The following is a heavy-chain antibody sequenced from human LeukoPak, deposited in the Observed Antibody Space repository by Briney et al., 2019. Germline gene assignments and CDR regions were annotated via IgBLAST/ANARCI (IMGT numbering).Heavy chain of an antibody. D-gene: IGHD1-14*01. CDR3: ARSDVDHGDMDV. J-gene: IGHJ6*03. Sequence: GASVKVSCKASGYTFTSYYMHWVRQAPGQGLEWMGWINPNSGGTNYAQKLQGRVTMTTDTSTSTAYMELRSLRSDDTAVYYCARSDVDHGDMDVWGKGTTVTVSS. V-gene: IGHV1-2*02. CDR1: GYTFTSYY. CDR2: INPNSGGT.